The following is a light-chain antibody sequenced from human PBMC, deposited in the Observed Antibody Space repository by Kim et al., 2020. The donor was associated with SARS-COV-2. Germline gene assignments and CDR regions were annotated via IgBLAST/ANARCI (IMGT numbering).Light chain of an antibody. CDR2: GKN. V-gene: IGLV3-19*01. CDR1: SLRIYY. J-gene: IGLJ1*01. CDR3: NSRDSSGNHLGV. Sequence: LGQTVSNTCQGDSLRIYYASWYQQKPGQAPVFVIYGKNNRPSGIPDRFSGSSSGNTASLTITGAQAEDEADYYCNSRDSSGNHLGVFGTGTKVTVL.